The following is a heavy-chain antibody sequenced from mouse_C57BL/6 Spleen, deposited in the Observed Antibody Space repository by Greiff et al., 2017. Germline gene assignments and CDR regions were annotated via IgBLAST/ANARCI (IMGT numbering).Heavy chain of an antibody. CDR3: ARGGDSEDVDD. V-gene: IGHV1-82*01. CDR1: GYAFSSSW. CDR2: IYPGDGDT. Sequence: QVQLQQSGPELVKPGASVKISCKASGYAFSSSWMNWVKQRPGKGLEWIGRIYPGDGDTNYNGKFKGKATLTADKSSSTAYMQLSSLTSEESAVNYCARGGDSEDVDDWGKGTTLTVSA. J-gene: IGHJ2*01.